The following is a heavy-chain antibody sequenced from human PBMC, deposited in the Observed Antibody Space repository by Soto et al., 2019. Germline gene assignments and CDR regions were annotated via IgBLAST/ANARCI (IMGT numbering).Heavy chain of an antibody. CDR3: ASAPAAGPGSYYYGMDV. V-gene: IGHV5-51*01. CDR1: GYSFTSYW. D-gene: IGHD6-13*01. Sequence: GESLKISCKGSGYSFTSYWIGWVRQMPGKGLEWMGIIYPGDSDTRYSPSFQGQVTISADKSISTAYLQWSSLKASDTAMYYCASAPAAGPGSYYYGMDVWGEGNTVTVYS. CDR2: IYPGDSDT. J-gene: IGHJ6*04.